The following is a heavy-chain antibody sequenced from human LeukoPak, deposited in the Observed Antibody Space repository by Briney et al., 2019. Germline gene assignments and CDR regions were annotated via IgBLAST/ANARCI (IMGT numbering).Heavy chain of an antibody. V-gene: IGHV3-53*01. D-gene: IGHD6-19*01. CDR3: ARGYSSGWYGGY. Sequence: PGGSLRLSYAASGFTVSNYYMSWVREAPGKGLEWVSVFYSGGGTYYADSVKGRFTISRDNSKNTLCLQMNSLRAEDTAVYYCARGYSSGWYGGYWGQGTLVTVSS. J-gene: IGHJ4*02. CDR1: GFTVSNYY. CDR2: FYSGGGT.